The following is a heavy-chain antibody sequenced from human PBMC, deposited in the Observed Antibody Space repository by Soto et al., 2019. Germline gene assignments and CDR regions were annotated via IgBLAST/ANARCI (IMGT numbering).Heavy chain of an antibody. V-gene: IGHV3-30*18. Sequence: GGSLRLSCAASRFAFGTYGMHWVRQAPGKGLEWVAFISYDGSKKYYADSVKGRFTISRDNSKNTLYLQMNSLRAEDTAVYYCAKLTCSGGSCYSPENYYYGMDVWGQGTTVTVSS. D-gene: IGHD2-15*01. CDR2: ISYDGSKK. CDR1: RFAFGTYG. CDR3: AKLTCSGGSCYSPENYYYGMDV. J-gene: IGHJ6*02.